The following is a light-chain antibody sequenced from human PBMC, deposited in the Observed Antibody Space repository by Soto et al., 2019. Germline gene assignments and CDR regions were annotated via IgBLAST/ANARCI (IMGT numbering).Light chain of an antibody. CDR2: EAI. J-gene: IGLJ2*01. Sequence: QSALTQPASVSGSPGQSITISCTGTSSDVGGYNLVSWYQHHPGKAPKLMIYEAIKRPSGVSNRFSGSKSGNTASLTISGLKAEDEADYYCCSYAGSSTVVFGGGTQLTVL. V-gene: IGLV2-23*01. CDR1: SSDVGGYNL. CDR3: CSYAGSSTVV.